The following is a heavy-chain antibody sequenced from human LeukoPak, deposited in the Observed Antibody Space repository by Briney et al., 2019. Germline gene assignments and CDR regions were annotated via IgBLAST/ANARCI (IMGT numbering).Heavy chain of an antibody. CDR2: IWYDGSNK. Sequence: GGSLRLSCAASGLTFSSYGMHGVRQAPGKGLEWVAVIWYDGSNKYYADSVEGRFTISRDNSKNTLYLQMNSLRAEDTAVYYCARDSSPGYCSGGSCLFDPWGQGTLVTVSS. CDR3: ARDSSPGYCSGGSCLFDP. D-gene: IGHD2-15*01. J-gene: IGHJ5*02. V-gene: IGHV3-33*01. CDR1: GLTFSSYG.